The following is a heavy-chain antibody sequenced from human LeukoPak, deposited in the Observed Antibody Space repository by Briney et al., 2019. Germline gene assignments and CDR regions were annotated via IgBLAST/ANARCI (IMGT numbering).Heavy chain of an antibody. CDR2: ISYDGSNK. CDR3: ARDLGYYDSSGNFDY. D-gene: IGHD3-22*01. Sequence: GGSLRLSCAASGFTFSSYAMHWVRQAPGKGLEWVAVISYDGSNKYYADSVKGRFTISRDNSKNTLYLQMNSLRAEDTAVYYCARDLGYYDSSGNFDYWGQGTLVTVSS. J-gene: IGHJ4*02. CDR1: GFTFSSYA. V-gene: IGHV3-30-3*01.